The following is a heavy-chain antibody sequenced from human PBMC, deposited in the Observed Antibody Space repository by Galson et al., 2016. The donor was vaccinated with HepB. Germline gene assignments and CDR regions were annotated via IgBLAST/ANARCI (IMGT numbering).Heavy chain of an antibody. CDR3: AKGPRATRRYMDV. CDR2: ISWDGVKT. Sequence: SLRLSCAASGFTFDDCPMHWVRQAPGKGLEWVSLISWDGVKTLYGDSVKGRFTISRDNSKTFLYLQMNSLRTEDTALYFCAKGPRATRRYMDVWGQGTTVTVSS. J-gene: IGHJ6*02. CDR1: GFTFDDCP. V-gene: IGHV3-43*01. D-gene: IGHD3-16*02.